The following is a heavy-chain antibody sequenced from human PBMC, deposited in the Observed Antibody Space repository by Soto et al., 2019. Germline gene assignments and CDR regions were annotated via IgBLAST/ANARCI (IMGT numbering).Heavy chain of an antibody. D-gene: IGHD6-19*01. V-gene: IGHV3-74*01. CDR2: ISDAGSDT. Sequence: EVQLVESGGGFVQPGGSLRLSCAASGFTSSSYWIHWVRQAPGKGLVWVSRISDAGSDTYYGDSVKGRFTISRDNAKNTLYLQMNSLRAEDTAVYYCTRALAGTRNGFDIWGQGTMVTVSS. CDR3: TRALAGTRNGFDI. CDR1: GFTSSSYW. J-gene: IGHJ3*02.